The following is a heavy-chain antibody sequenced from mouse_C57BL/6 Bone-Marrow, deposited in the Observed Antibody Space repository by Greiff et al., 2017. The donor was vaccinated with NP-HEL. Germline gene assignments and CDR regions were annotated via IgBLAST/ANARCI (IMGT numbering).Heavy chain of an antibody. J-gene: IGHJ4*01. D-gene: IGHD6-1*01. CDR3: TSSPYAMDY. CDR2: IDPENGDT. Sequence: VQLKQSGAELVRPGASVKLSCTASGFNIKDDYMHWVKQRPEQGLEWIGWIDPENGDTEYASKFQGKATITADPSSNTAYLQLSSLTSEDTAVYDCTSSPYAMDYWGQGTSVTVSS. V-gene: IGHV14-4*01. CDR1: GFNIKDDY.